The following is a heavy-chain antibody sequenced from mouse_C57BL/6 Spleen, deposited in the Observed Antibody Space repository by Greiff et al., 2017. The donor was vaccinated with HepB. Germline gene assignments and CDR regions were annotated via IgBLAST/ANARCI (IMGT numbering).Heavy chain of an antibody. CDR2: IRSKSNNYAT. V-gene: IGHV10-1*01. CDR1: GFSFNTYA. CDR3: VRHDYSNHWYFDV. Sequence: EVKLVVSGGGLVQPKGSLKLSCAASGFSFNTYAMNWVRQAPGKGLEWVARIRSKSNNYATYYADSVKDRFTISRDDSESMLYLQMNNLKTEDTAMYYCVRHDYSNHWYFDVWGTGTTVTVSS. J-gene: IGHJ1*03. D-gene: IGHD2-5*01.